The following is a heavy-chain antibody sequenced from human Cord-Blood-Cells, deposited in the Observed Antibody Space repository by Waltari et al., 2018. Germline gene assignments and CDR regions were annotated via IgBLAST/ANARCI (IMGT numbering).Heavy chain of an antibody. CDR2: INHSGST. J-gene: IGHJ4*02. Sequence: QVQLQQWGAGLLKPSETLSLTCAVDGGSFSGYYWSWIRQPPGKGLEWIGEINHSGSTNYNPSLKSRVTISVDTSKNQFSLKLSSVTAADTAVYYCARVGRYSSGWYTGGSDYWGQGTLVTVSS. D-gene: IGHD6-19*01. CDR1: GGSFSGYY. V-gene: IGHV4-34*01. CDR3: ARVGRYSSGWYTGGSDY.